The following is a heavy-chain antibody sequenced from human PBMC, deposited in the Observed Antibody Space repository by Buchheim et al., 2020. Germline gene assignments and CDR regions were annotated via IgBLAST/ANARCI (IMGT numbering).Heavy chain of an antibody. J-gene: IGHJ4*02. CDR3: AKRQNSCTGGGCLGPFDH. Sequence: EVQLLESGGGLVQPGGSLRLSCAASQFTFSSYAMSWVRQAPGKGLEWVSSISGSGGTTYYADSVKVRFIISRDNSENTLSLQMNNLRPEDTAVYYCAKRQNSCTGGGCLGPFDHWGRG. CDR2: ISGSGGTT. D-gene: IGHD2-8*02. V-gene: IGHV3-23*01. CDR1: QFTFSSYA.